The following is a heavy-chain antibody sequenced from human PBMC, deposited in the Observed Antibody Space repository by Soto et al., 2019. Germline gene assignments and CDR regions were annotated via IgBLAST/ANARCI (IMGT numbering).Heavy chain of an antibody. V-gene: IGHV2-70*04. CDR1: GFSLSTSGMR. D-gene: IGHD6-13*01. J-gene: IGHJ4*02. Sequence: SGPTLVNPTQTLTLTCTFSGFSLSTSGMRVSWIRQPPGKALEWLARIDWDDDKFYSTSLKTRLTISKDTSKNQVVLTTTNMDPVDTATYYCARSTSSSYDYWGQGTLVTVSS. CDR2: IDWDDDK. CDR3: ARSTSSSYDY.